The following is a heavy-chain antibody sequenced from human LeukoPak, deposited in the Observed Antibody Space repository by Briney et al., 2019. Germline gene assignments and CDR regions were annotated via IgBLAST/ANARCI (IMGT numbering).Heavy chain of an antibody. CDR3: ARDPDYYYDSSGYYLFDY. D-gene: IGHD3-22*01. Sequence: PGGSLRLSCAASGFTFSSYAMHWVRQAPGKGLEWVAVISYDGSNKYYADSVKGRFTISRDNSKNTPYLQMNSLRAEDTAVYYCARDPDYYYDSSGYYLFDYWGQGTLVTVSS. V-gene: IGHV3-30*04. CDR1: GFTFSSYA. CDR2: ISYDGSNK. J-gene: IGHJ4*02.